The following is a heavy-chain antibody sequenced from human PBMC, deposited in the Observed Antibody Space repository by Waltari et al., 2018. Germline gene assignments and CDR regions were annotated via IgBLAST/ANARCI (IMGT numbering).Heavy chain of an antibody. J-gene: IGHJ3*02. CDR2: IYPRDSDI. V-gene: IGHV5-51*01. CDR3: ARVLEGGGAFDI. CDR1: GYRFTTYW. Sequence: EVQLVQSGPEVKKPGESLKISCKGSGYRFTTYWIAWFSQRPGQGLEWMGIIYPRDSDIRSSPSFQGQVTISADKSINTAYLQWSSLKASDTAMYYCARVLEGGGAFDIWGQGTMVIVSS. D-gene: IGHD2-15*01.